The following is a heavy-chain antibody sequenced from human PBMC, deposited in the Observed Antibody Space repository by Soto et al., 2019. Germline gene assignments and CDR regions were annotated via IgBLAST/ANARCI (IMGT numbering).Heavy chain of an antibody. CDR2: HSDST. J-gene: IGHJ4*02. CDR1: GGSMRGQH. Sequence: SETLSLTCTVSGGSMRGQHWSWIRQPPGKGLEWIGHHSDSTNYNPSLKSRITISTDTSKNQFSLKLSSVTAADTAVYYCATYTVGEGGRGYWGQGTLVTVS. D-gene: IGHD3-16*01. CDR3: ATYTVGEGGRGY. V-gene: IGHV4-4*09.